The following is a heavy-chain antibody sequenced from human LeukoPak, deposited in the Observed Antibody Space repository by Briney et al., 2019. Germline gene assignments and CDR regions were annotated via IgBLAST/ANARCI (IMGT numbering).Heavy chain of an antibody. CDR1: GFTFSTYN. V-gene: IGHV3-30*18. CDR2: ISYDGSNK. CDR3: AKDSSSAYYYMDV. Sequence: PGGSLRLSCEASGFTFSTYNMNWVRQAPGKGLEWVAVISYDGSNKYYADSVKGRFTISRDNSKNTLYLQMNSLRAEDTAVYYRAKDSSSAYYYMDVWGKGTTVTVSS. J-gene: IGHJ6*03.